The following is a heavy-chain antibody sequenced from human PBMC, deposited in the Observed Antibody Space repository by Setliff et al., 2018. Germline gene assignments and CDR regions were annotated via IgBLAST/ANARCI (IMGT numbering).Heavy chain of an antibody. CDR1: GFTFGDYA. D-gene: IGHD3-22*01. Sequence: GGSLRLSFTASGFTFGDYAVNWFRQAPGRGLECVGYIRSRAYGGAGQYAASVRGRFTISRDDSNGIAYLQMNSLKTEDSALYYCTRFSGYHYHSSGYLDAFDVWGQGTMVTVSS. CDR3: TRFSGYHYHSSGYLDAFDV. J-gene: IGHJ3*01. CDR2: IRSRAYGGAG. V-gene: IGHV3-49*03.